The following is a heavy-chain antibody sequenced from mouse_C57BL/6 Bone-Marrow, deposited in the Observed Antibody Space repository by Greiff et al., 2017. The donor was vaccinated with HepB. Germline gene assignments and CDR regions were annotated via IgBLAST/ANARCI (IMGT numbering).Heavy chain of an antibody. CDR2: IWTGGGT. CDR1: GFSLTSYA. V-gene: IGHV2-9-1*01. J-gene: IGHJ1*03. Sequence: VKLVESGPGLVAPSQSLSITCTVSGFSLTSYAISWVRQPPGNGLEWLGVIWTGGGTNYNSALKSRLSISKDNSKSQVFLKMNSLQTDDTARYYCARILITTVVGYFDVWGTGTTVTVSS. CDR3: ARILITTVVGYFDV. D-gene: IGHD1-1*01.